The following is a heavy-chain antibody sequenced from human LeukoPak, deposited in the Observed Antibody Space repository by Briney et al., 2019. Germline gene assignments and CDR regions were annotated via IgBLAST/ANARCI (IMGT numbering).Heavy chain of an antibody. CDR2: ISSSSSTI. J-gene: IGHJ4*02. Sequence: GGSLRLSCAASGFTFSSYSMNWARQAPGKGLEWVSYISSSSSTIYYADSVKGRFTISRDNAKNSLYLQMNSLRAEDTAVYYCARVDYFDYWGQGTLVTVSS. V-gene: IGHV3-48*01. CDR1: GFTFSSYS. CDR3: ARVDYFDY.